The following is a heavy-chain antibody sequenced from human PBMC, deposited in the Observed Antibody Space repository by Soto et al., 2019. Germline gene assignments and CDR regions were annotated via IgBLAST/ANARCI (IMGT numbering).Heavy chain of an antibody. Sequence: GGSLRLSCAASGFTFSSYAMSWVRQAPGKGLEWVSAISGSGGSTYYADSVKGRFTISRDNSKKTLYLQMNSLRAEDTAVYYCAKDRVLRFLEWLLEQYFDYWGQGTLVTVYS. CDR1: GFTFSSYA. J-gene: IGHJ4*02. CDR2: ISGSGGST. D-gene: IGHD3-3*01. CDR3: AKDRVLRFLEWLLEQYFDY. V-gene: IGHV3-23*01.